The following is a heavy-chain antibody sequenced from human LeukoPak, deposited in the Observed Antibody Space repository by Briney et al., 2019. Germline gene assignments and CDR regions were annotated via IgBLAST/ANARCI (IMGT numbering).Heavy chain of an antibody. CDR3: AKAEDTSADY. J-gene: IGHJ4*02. CDR1: GFTFSSYG. Sequence: PGGSLRLSCAASGFTFSSYGMHWVRQAPGKGLEWVAVISYDGSNKYYADSVKGRFTISRDNSKNTLYLQMNSLRAEDTAVYYCAKAEDTSADYWGQGTLVTVSS. D-gene: IGHD2-15*01. V-gene: IGHV3-30*18. CDR2: ISYDGSNK.